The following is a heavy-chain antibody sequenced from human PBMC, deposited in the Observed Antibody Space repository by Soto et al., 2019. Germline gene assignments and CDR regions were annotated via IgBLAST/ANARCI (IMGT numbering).Heavy chain of an antibody. J-gene: IGHJ4*02. CDR3: ARRFFDLGSAFDF. V-gene: IGHV6-1*01. D-gene: IGHD3-10*01. CDR2: TYYRSKWYN. Sequence: SQTLSLTCVISGDSVSNKNTAWNWIRPSPSGGLEWLGRTYYRSKWYNDYATSMKSRITISPDTSKNQFSLHLNSVTPEDTAVYFCARRFFDLGSAFDFWGQGTPVTVSS. CDR1: GDSVSNKNTA.